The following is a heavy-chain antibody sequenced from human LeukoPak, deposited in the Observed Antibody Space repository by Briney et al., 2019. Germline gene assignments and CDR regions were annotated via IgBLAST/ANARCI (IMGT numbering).Heavy chain of an antibody. Sequence: GGSLRLSCAASGCTFSDYYMSWIRQTPGKGLEWISYISSSGSSIQYADSVRGRFTISRDNAKTSLYLQMSSLRVEDTSVSYCASSPVCELPDYWGAGTPVTVSS. CDR1: GCTFSDYY. D-gene: IGHD1-26*01. J-gene: IGHJ4*02. V-gene: IGHV3-11*04. CDR3: ASSPVCELPDY. CDR2: ISSSGSSI.